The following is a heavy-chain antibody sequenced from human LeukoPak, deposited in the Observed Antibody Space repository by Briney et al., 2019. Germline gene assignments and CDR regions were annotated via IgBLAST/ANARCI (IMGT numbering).Heavy chain of an antibody. CDR3: ARRARWGWFDP. CDR2: INHSGST. V-gene: IGHV4-34*01. J-gene: IGHJ5*02. D-gene: IGHD1-26*01. Sequence: PSETLSLTCGVYGGSFRGYYWSWIRQPPGKGLEWIGEINHSGSTNYNPSLKSRVTISVDTSKNQFSLKLSSVTAADTAVYYCARRARWGWFDPWGQGTLVTVSS. CDR1: GGSFRGYY.